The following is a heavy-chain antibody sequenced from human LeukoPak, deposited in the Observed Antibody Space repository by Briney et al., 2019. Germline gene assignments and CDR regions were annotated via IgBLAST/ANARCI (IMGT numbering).Heavy chain of an antibody. CDR2: ISGSGGST. Sequence: GGSLRLSCTTSGFTFNNYAMSWVRQVPGKGLEWVSGISGSGGSTFYADSVEGRFTISRDNFKNTLYLQMSSLRVGDTAVCYCAKSATVTFGGVIVPSDYWGQGTLVTVSS. CDR1: GFTFNNYA. J-gene: IGHJ4*02. D-gene: IGHD3-16*02. V-gene: IGHV3-23*01. CDR3: AKSATVTFGGVIVPSDY.